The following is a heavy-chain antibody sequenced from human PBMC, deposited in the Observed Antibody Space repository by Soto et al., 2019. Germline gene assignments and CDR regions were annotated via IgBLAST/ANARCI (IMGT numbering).Heavy chain of an antibody. CDR3: AYGDYVWYFQH. J-gene: IGHJ1*01. D-gene: IGHD4-17*01. V-gene: IGHV4-59*01. Sequence: QVQLQESGPGLVKPSETLSLTCTVSGGSISSYYWSWIRQPPGKGLEWIGYIYYSGSTNYNPSLKRRVTIPVDTSKNQFSLKLSSVTAADTAVYYCAYGDYVWYFQHWGQGTLVTVSS. CDR2: IYYSGST. CDR1: GGSISSYY.